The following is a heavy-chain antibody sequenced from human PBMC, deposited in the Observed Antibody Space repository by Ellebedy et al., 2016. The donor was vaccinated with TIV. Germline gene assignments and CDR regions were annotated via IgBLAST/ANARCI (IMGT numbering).Heavy chain of an antibody. CDR2: IWSGGSIE. CDR3: TRDADSSGYYWYFEL. Sequence: GGSLRLSCAASGFIVNNYGIHWVRQAPGKGLEWVADIWSGGSIEYYADSVKGRFTISRDISKNTVYLQMNSLRAEDTAVYHCTRDADSSGYYWYFELWGRGTLVTVSS. J-gene: IGHJ2*01. CDR1: GFIVNNYG. V-gene: IGHV3-33*01. D-gene: IGHD3-22*01.